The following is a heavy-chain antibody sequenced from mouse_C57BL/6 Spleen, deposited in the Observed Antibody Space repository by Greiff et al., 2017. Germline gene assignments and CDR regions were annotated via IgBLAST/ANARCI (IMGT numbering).Heavy chain of an antibody. J-gene: IGHJ3*01. D-gene: IGHD3-1*01. Sequence: QVQLQQPGAELVMPGASVKLSCKASGYTFTSYWMHWVKQRPGQGLEWIGEIDPSDSYTNYNQKFKGKSTLTVDKSSSTAYMQLSSLASEDSAVYYCARSGHSSGYWFAYWGQGTLVTVSA. CDR1: GYTFTSYW. CDR3: ARSGHSSGYWFAY. CDR2: IDPSDSYT. V-gene: IGHV1-69*01.